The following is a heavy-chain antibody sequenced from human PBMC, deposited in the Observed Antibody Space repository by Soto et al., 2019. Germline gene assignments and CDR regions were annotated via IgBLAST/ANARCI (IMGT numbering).Heavy chain of an antibody. D-gene: IGHD6-13*01. CDR2: ISGSGGST. V-gene: IGHV3-23*01. CDR1: GFTFSSYA. Sequence: VGSLRLSCAASGFTFSSYAMSWVRQAPGKGLEWVSAISGSGGSTYYADSVKGRFTISRDNSKNTLYLQMNSLRAEDTAVYYCAKGGSSSWYRGFWFDPWGQGTLVTVSS. J-gene: IGHJ5*02. CDR3: AKGGSSSWYRGFWFDP.